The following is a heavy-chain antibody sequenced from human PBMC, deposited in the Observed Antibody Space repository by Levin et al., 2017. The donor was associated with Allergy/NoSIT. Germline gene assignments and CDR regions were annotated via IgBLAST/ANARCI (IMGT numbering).Heavy chain of an antibody. D-gene: IGHD3-3*01. CDR3: AKDRRRYYDFWSGFDAFDI. CDR1: GFTFSSYA. CDR2: ISGSGGST. J-gene: IGHJ3*02. V-gene: IGHV3-23*01. Sequence: GGSLRLSCAASGFTFSSYAMSWVRQAPGKGLEWVSAISGSGGSTYYADSVKGRFTISRDNSKNTLYLQMNSLRAEDTAVYYCAKDRRRYYDFWSGFDAFDIWGQGTMVTVSS.